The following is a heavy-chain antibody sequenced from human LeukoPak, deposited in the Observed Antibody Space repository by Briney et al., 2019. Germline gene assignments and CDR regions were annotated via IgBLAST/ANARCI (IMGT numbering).Heavy chain of an antibody. D-gene: IGHD3-9*01. J-gene: IGHJ6*03. Sequence: QPGGSLRLSCAASGFTFSSYAMSWVRQAPGKGLEWVSAISGSGGSTYYADSVKGRFTISRDNSKNTLYLQMNSLRAEDKAVYYCAKDQPYYDILTGLHYYYYYMDVWGKGTTVTVSS. V-gene: IGHV3-23*01. CDR2: ISGSGGST. CDR3: AKDQPYYDILTGLHYYYYYMDV. CDR1: GFTFSSYA.